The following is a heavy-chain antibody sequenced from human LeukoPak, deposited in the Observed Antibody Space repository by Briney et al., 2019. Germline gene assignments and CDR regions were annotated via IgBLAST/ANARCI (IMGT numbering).Heavy chain of an antibody. CDR1: GFTFSSYG. CDR2: ISYDGSNK. Sequence: GGSLRLPCAASGFTFSSYGMHWVRQAPGKGLEWVAVISYDGSNKYYADSVKGRFTISRDNSKNTLYLQMNSLRAEDTAVYYCAKRLSAHSSGWYVDYWGQGTLVTVSS. J-gene: IGHJ4*02. CDR3: AKRLSAHSSGWYVDY. D-gene: IGHD6-19*01. V-gene: IGHV3-30*18.